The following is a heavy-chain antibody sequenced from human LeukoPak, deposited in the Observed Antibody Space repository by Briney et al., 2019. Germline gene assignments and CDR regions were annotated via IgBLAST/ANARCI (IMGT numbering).Heavy chain of an antibody. D-gene: IGHD3-9*01. Sequence: GASVKVSCKASGYTFTGYYMHWVRQATGQGLEWMGRINPNSGNTNYAQKFQGRVTITRNTSISTAYMELSRLRSDDTAVYYCARDQPSVLRYFDWLAGNFDYWGQGTLVTVSS. CDR3: ARDQPSVLRYFDWLAGNFDY. CDR2: INPNSGNT. CDR1: GYTFTGYY. V-gene: IGHV1-2*06. J-gene: IGHJ4*02.